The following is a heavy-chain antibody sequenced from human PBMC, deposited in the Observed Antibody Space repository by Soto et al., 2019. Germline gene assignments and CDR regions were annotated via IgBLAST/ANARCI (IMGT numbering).Heavy chain of an antibody. V-gene: IGHV1-2*02. CDR1: GYSFIDYY. CDR2: ISPKSGGT. CDR3: ARPPGYISDWYYFDL. D-gene: IGHD3-9*01. J-gene: IGHJ4*02. Sequence: QVQLVQSGAEVKKPGASVKVSCEASGYSFIDYYIHWVRQATGQGFEWMGRISPKSGGTNYAQKFEGRVTMTWDTSLNTAYMELSSLKSDDTAVYYCARPPGYISDWYYFDLWGQGTRVTVSS.